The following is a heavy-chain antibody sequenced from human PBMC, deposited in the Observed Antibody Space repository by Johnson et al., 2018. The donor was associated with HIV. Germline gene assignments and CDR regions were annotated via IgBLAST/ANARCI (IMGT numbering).Heavy chain of an antibody. V-gene: IGHV3-9*01. J-gene: IGHJ3*02. D-gene: IGHD3-16*01. CDR2: ISWNSGSI. CDR3: AKGSGGEADAFDI. Sequence: VQLVESGGGLVKPGRSLRLSCAASGFTFDDYAMHWVRQAPGKGLEWVSGISWNSGSIGYADSVKGRFTISRDNGKNSLYLQMNSLRAEDTALYYCAKGSGGEADAFDIWGQGTMVTVSS. CDR1: GFTFDDYA.